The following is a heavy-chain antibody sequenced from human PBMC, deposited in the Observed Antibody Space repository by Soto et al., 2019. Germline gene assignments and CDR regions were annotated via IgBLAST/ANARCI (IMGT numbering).Heavy chain of an antibody. J-gene: IGHJ6*02. CDR1: GYTFTSYY. V-gene: IGHV1-46*01. CDR2: INPSGGST. Sequence: GASVKVSSKESGYTFTSYYMHWVPQAPGQGLEWMGIINPSGGSTSYAQKFQGRVTMTRDTSTSTVYMELSSLRSEDTAVYYCAREGYYDSSGYYPLYYYSGMDVWGQGTTVTVSS. CDR3: AREGYYDSSGYYPLYYYSGMDV. D-gene: IGHD3-22*01.